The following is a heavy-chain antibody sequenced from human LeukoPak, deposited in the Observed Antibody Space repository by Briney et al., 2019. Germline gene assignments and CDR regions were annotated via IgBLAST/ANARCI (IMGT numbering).Heavy chain of an antibody. CDR3: AKDDGFSY. J-gene: IGHJ4*02. CDR1: GFTFDDYA. CDR2: ISWNSGSI. D-gene: IGHD3-10*01. Sequence: SGRSLILSCAASGFTFDDYAMHWVRQAPGKGLEWVSGISWNSGSIGYADSVKGRFTISRDNAKNSLYLQMNSLRAEDTALYYCAKDDGFSYWGQGTLVTVSS. V-gene: IGHV3-9*01.